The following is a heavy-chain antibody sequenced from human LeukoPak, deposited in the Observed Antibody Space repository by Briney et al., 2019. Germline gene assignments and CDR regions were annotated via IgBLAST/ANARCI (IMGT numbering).Heavy chain of an antibody. CDR3: AKGPWYQLLPEDF. CDR2: ISYDGSNK. V-gene: IGHV3-30*18. CDR1: GFSFSSHG. J-gene: IGHJ4*02. Sequence: PGGSLRLSCAASGFSFSSHGMHWVRQAPGEGLEWVAGISYDGSNKYYADSVKGRFTISRDNSRNTLSLQTNSLRGEDTAVYYCAKGPWYQLLPEDFWGQGTLVTVSS. D-gene: IGHD2-2*01.